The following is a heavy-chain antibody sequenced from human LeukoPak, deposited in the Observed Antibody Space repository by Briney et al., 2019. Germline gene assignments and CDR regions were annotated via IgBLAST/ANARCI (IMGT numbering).Heavy chain of an antibody. CDR2: IRYDGNNK. CDR3: VKDNPLDY. Sequence: GGSLRLSCGASGFTFSNYGMLWVRQAPGKGLDWVAFIRYDGNNKLYADSVKGRFTISRDNSKNTLYLHINSLRAEDTAVYYCVKDNPLDYWGQGTLVTVSS. CDR1: GFTFSNYG. V-gene: IGHV3-30*02. J-gene: IGHJ4*02. D-gene: IGHD1-14*01.